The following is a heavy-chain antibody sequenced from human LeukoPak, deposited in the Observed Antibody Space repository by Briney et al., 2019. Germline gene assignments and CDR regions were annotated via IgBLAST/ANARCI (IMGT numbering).Heavy chain of an antibody. V-gene: IGHV4-59*08. Sequence: SETLSLTCTVSGASISNYCWSWIRQPPGKGLEWIGYICYSGSTNYNSSLKSRVTISVDTSKSQFSLKLSSVAAADTAVYYCARHKKYTMTSFDYWGQGNLVTVSS. CDR3: ARHKKYTMTSFDY. CDR1: GASISNYC. J-gene: IGHJ4*02. D-gene: IGHD4-17*01. CDR2: ICYSGST.